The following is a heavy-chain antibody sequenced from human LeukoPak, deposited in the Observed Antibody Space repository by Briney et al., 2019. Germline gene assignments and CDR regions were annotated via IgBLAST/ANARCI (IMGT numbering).Heavy chain of an antibody. CDR3: ARPGFPRD. V-gene: IGHV3-23*01. CDR2: ISSSGGTT. D-gene: IGHD3-10*01. J-gene: IGHJ4*02. Sequence: GGSLRLSCAASGFTFSSYVMTWVRQAPGKGLEWVSGISSSGGTTYYADSVKGRFTISRDNAKNSLYLQMNSLRAEDTAVYYCARPGFPRDWGQGTLVTVSS. CDR1: GFTFSSYV.